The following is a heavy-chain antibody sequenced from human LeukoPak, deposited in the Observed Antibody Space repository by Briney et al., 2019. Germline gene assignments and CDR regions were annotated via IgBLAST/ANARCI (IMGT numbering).Heavy chain of an antibody. J-gene: IGHJ4*02. CDR2: ISYDGSNK. V-gene: IGHV3-30*04. D-gene: IGHD3-3*01. Sequence: GGSLRLSCAASGFTFSSYAMHWVRQAPGKGLEWVAVISYDGSNKYYADSVKGRFTISRDNSKNTLYLQMNSLRAEDTAVYYCARDLASNYDFWSGYDDFGYWGQGTLVTVSS. CDR1: GFTFSSYA. CDR3: ARDLASNYDFWSGYDDFGY.